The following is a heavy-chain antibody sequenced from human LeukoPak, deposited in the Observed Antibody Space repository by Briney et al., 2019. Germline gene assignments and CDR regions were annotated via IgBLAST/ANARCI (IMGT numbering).Heavy chain of an antibody. CDR3: TTEIITPSYYFDY. J-gene: IGHJ4*02. V-gene: IGHV3-15*01. CDR1: GGSISSSNW. CDR2: IKSKTDGGTT. Sequence: PSETLSLTCAVSGGSISSSNWWSWVRQPPGKGLEWVGRIKSKTDGGTTDYAAPVKGRFTISRDDSKNTLYLQMNSLKTEDTAVYYCTTEIITPSYYFDYWGQGTLVTVSS. D-gene: IGHD3-22*01.